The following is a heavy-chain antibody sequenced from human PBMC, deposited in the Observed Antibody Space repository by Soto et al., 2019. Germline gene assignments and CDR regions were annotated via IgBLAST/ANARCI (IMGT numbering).Heavy chain of an antibody. CDR1: GGSISASS. Sequence: SEALSLTCSVSGGSISASSWSWIRQPPGKGLEWIGYIYYTGSTSYNPSLKSRVTISRDTSKNQFSLDLTSVTAADTAVYYCERDIWFEELSGGYYHYGMDVWGQGTTVTVSS. CDR3: ERDIWFEELSGGYYHYGMDV. D-gene: IGHD3-10*01. V-gene: IGHV4-59*01. CDR2: IYYTGST. J-gene: IGHJ6*02.